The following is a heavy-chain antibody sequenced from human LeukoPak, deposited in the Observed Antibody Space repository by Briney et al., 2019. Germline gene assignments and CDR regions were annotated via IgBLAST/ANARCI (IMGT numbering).Heavy chain of an antibody. Sequence: SETLSLTCTVSSGSISTGNYYWGWVRQPPGKALEWIGNIFYSGSTYYSPSLKSRVTISLDTSRNQCSLKLSSVTAADTAAYYCARRGGIIRGVASYYYMDVWGKGTTVTISS. CDR1: SGSISTGNYY. J-gene: IGHJ6*03. V-gene: IGHV4-39*01. CDR3: ARRGGIIRGVASYYYMDV. CDR2: IFYSGST. D-gene: IGHD3-10*01.